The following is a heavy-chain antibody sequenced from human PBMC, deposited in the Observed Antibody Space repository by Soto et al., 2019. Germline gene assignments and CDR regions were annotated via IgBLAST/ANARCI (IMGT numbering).Heavy chain of an antibody. V-gene: IGHV1-46*01. Sequence: GASVKVSCKASGCTFTSYYMHWVRQAPGQGLEWMGIINPSGGSTSYAQKFQGRVTMTRDTSTSTVYMELSSLRSEDTAVYYCARAYGSGSYGYGMDVWGQGTTVTV. CDR2: INPSGGST. D-gene: IGHD3-10*01. CDR1: GCTFTSYY. CDR3: ARAYGSGSYGYGMDV. J-gene: IGHJ6*02.